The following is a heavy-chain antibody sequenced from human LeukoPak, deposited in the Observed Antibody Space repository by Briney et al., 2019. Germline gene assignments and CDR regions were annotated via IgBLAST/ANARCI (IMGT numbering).Heavy chain of an antibody. CDR1: GGSISSYY. Sequence: SETLSLTCTVSGGSISSYYWSWIRQPPGKGLEWIGYIYYSGSTNYNPSLKRRVTISVDTSKNQFSLKLSSVTAADTAVYYCARRAPYSYEWSTLDYWGQGTLVTVSS. CDR2: IYYSGST. J-gene: IGHJ4*02. V-gene: IGHV4-59*08. D-gene: IGHD5-18*01. CDR3: ARRAPYSYEWSTLDY.